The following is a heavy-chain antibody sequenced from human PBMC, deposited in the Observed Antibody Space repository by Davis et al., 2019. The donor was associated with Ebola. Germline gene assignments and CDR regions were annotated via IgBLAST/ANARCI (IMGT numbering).Heavy chain of an antibody. CDR2: ISGSGGST. D-gene: IGHD5-12*01. Sequence: GESLKISCAASGFTFSSYAMSWVRQAPGKGLEWVSAISGSGGSTYYADSVKGRFTISRDNSKNTLYLQMNSLKTEDTAVYYCTRHRYSGYAPYYYYYGMDVWGQGTTVTVSS. CDR1: GFTFSSYA. V-gene: IGHV3-23*01. CDR3: TRHRYSGYAPYYYYYGMDV. J-gene: IGHJ6*02.